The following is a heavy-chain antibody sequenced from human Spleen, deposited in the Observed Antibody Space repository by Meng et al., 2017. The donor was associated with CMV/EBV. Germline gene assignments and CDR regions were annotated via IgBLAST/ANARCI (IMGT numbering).Heavy chain of an antibody. CDR3: ARDPTVATTGIDY. Sequence: GESLKISCAASGFAFSSYGMHWVRQAPGKGLEWVASIKQDGSDKYYVDSVKGRFTISRDNAKNSLYLQMNSLRAEDTAVYYCARDPTVATTGIDYWGQGTLVTVSS. CDR1: GFAFSSYG. V-gene: IGHV3-7*01. D-gene: IGHD1-1*01. CDR2: IKQDGSDK. J-gene: IGHJ4*02.